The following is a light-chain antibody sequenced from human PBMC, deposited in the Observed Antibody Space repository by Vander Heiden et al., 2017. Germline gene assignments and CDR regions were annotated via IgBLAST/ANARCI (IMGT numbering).Light chain of an antibody. Sequence: QSALTQPASVSGSPGQSITLSCTGTISDVGSYHLVSWHQQNPADAPKLMIYEGSKRPSGVSNRFSGSKSGNTASLTSSGRQAEDEADYYCCSDAGSSTLGVYVFGTGTKVTVL. J-gene: IGLJ1*01. CDR3: CSDAGSSTLGVYV. CDR2: EGS. CDR1: ISDVGSYHL. V-gene: IGLV2-23*01.